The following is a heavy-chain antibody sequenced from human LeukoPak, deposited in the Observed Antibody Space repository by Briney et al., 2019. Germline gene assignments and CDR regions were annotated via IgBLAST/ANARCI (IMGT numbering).Heavy chain of an antibody. V-gene: IGHV4-34*01. CDR1: GGSFSGYY. D-gene: IGHD3-3*01. CDR3: ASGARPYYDFWSGYPPGFAFDI. J-gene: IGHJ3*02. CDR2: INHSGST. Sequence: SETLSLTCAVYGGSFSGYYWSWIRQPPGKGLEWIGEINHSGSTNYNPSLKSRVTISVDTSKNQFSLKLSSVTAADTAVYYCASGARPYYDFWSGYPPGFAFDIWGQGTMVTVSS.